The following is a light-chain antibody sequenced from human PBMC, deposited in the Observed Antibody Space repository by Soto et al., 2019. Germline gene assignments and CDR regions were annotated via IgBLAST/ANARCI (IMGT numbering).Light chain of an antibody. V-gene: IGKV1-9*01. J-gene: IGKJ4*01. Sequence: DIQLTQSPSFLSASVGDRVTITCRASQGISSYLAWYQQKPGKAPKLLIYAASTLQSGVPSRFSGSGSGTEFTLTISSLQPEDFATYYCQQLNSYRFGGGTKVDI. CDR1: QGISSY. CDR2: AAS. CDR3: QQLNSYR.